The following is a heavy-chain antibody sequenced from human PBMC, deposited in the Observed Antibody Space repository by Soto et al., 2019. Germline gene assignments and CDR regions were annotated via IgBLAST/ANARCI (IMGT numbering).Heavy chain of an antibody. D-gene: IGHD1-7*01. Sequence: SETLSLTCTVSGGSISSSSYYWGWIRQPPGKGLEWIGYIYHSGSTNYNPSLKSRVTISLDKSENQFSLKVTSLTAADTAVYYCASRDPGTSVDYWGQGTLVTVSS. V-gene: IGHV4-61*05. CDR1: GGSISSSSYY. CDR2: IYHSGST. CDR3: ASRDPGTSVDY. J-gene: IGHJ4*02.